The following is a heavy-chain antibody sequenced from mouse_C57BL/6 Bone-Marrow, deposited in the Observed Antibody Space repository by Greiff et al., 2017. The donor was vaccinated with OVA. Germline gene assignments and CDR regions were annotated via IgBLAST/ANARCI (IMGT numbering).Heavy chain of an antibody. Sequence: QVQLQHPGAELVRPGTSVKLSCKASGYTFTSYWMHWVKQRPGQGLEWIGVIDPSDSYTNYNQKFKGKATLTVDTSSSTAYMQLSSLTSEDSAVYYCARRGSYYYAMDYWGQGTSVTVSS. V-gene: IGHV1-59*01. J-gene: IGHJ4*01. CDR2: IDPSDSYT. CDR1: GYTFTSYW. CDR3: ARRGSYYYAMDY.